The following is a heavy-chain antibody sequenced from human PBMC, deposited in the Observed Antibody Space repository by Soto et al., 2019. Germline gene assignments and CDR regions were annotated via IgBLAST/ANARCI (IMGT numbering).Heavy chain of an antibody. CDR2: INPTSGGT. CDR1: GYTFPGNY. Sequence: ASVKVSCKASGYTFPGNYMHWVRQAPGQGLEWMALINPTSGGTNYAQKFQGRVTMTWDASISTAYMELSRLRSDDTAIYYCARGYCSSSGCSHYFDYWGQGTLVTVSS. J-gene: IGHJ4*02. CDR3: ARGYCSSSGCSHYFDY. V-gene: IGHV1-2*02. D-gene: IGHD2-2*01.